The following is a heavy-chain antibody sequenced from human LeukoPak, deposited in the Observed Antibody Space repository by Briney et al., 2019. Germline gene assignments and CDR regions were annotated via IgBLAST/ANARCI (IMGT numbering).Heavy chain of an antibody. CDR1: GGSISSSNW. CDR3: ASYGYYGSGSYYSIPYYFDY. J-gene: IGHJ4*02. V-gene: IGHV4-4*02. Sequence: RPSETLSLTCAVSGGSISSSNWWSWVRQPPGKGLEWIGEIYHSGSTNYNPPLKSRVTISVDKSKNQFSLKLSSVTAADTAVYYCASYGYYGSGSYYSIPYYFDYWGQGTLVTVSS. CDR2: IYHSGST. D-gene: IGHD3-10*01.